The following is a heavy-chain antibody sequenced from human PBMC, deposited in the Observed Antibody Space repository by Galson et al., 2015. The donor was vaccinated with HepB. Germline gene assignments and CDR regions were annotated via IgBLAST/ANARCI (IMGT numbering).Heavy chain of an antibody. CDR2: ISNDGSKN. CDR1: GFTFSNYG. J-gene: IGHJ4*02. V-gene: IGHV3-30*18. CDR3: AKDRDLIAAAYYFDY. D-gene: IGHD6-6*01. Sequence: SLRLSCAASGFTFSNYGMHWVRQAPGKGLEWVAFISNDGSKNHFGDSVKGRFTIPRDNSKNTLYLQMNSLRAEDTAMYYCAKDRDLIAAAYYFDYWGQGTLVTVSS.